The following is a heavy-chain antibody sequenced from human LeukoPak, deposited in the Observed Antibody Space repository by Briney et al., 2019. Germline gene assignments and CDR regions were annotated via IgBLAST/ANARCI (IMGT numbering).Heavy chain of an antibody. CDR3: ASYCSSTSCSDAFDI. CDR2: MNPNSGNT. Sequence: GASVKVSCKASGYTFTNYAMSWVRQATGQGLEWMGWMNPNSGNTGYAQKFQGRVTITRNTSISTAYMELSSLRSEDTAVYYCASYCSSTSCSDAFDIWGQGTMVTVSS. D-gene: IGHD2-2*01. CDR1: GYTFTNYA. V-gene: IGHV1-8*03. J-gene: IGHJ3*02.